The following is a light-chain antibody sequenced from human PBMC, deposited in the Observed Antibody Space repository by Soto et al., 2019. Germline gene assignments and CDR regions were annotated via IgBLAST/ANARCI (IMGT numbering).Light chain of an antibody. V-gene: IGKV3-15*01. Sequence: EMVMTQSPATLSVSPGERATLSCRASQSVSSNLAWYQQKPGQAPRLLIYAASTRATGIPARFSGSGSGTEFTLTISSLQSEDFAVYYCQQYSNWPPWTFGQGTKVEIK. CDR1: QSVSSN. CDR3: QQYSNWPPWT. J-gene: IGKJ1*01. CDR2: AAS.